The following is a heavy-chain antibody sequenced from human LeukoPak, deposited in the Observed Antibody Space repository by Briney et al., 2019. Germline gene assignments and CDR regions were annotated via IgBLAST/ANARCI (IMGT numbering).Heavy chain of an antibody. V-gene: IGHV4-34*01. D-gene: IGHD6-13*01. CDR2: INHSGST. CDR3: ARDSSYRVIAAAGYTPPFDY. J-gene: IGHJ4*02. Sequence: SETLSLTCAVYVGSFSGYYWIWMPHPPGKGREGIVEINHSGSTNYNPSLKSRVTISVDTSKNQFSLKLSSVTAADTAVYYCARDSSYRVIAAAGYTPPFDYWGQGTLVTVSS. CDR1: VGSFSGYY.